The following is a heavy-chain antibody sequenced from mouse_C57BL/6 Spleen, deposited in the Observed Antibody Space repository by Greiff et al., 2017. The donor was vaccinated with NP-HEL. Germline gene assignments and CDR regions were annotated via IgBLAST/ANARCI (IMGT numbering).Heavy chain of an antibody. J-gene: IGHJ3*01. CDR2: ISSGSSTI. D-gene: IGHD1-1*01. CDR1: GFTFSDYG. Sequence: DVMLVESGGGLVKPGGSLKLSCAASGFTFSDYGMHWVRQAPEKGLEWVAYISSGSSTIYYADTVKGRFTISRDNAKNTLFLQMTSLRSEDTAMYYCARGTTVVATDFAYWGQGTLVTVSA. V-gene: IGHV5-17*01. CDR3: ARGTTVVATDFAY.